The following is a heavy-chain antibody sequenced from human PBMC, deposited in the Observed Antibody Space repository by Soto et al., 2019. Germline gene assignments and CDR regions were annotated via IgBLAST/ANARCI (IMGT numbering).Heavy chain of an antibody. CDR1: GGSISSSNW. J-gene: IGHJ3*02. Sequence: SETLSLTCAVSGGSISSSNWWSWVRQPPGKGLEWIGEIYHSGSTNYNPSLKSRVTISVDKSKNQFSLKLSSVTAADTAVYYCARDLTYDSSGYYAFDIWGQGTMVTFSS. CDR3: ARDLTYDSSGYYAFDI. CDR2: IYHSGST. V-gene: IGHV4-4*02. D-gene: IGHD3-22*01.